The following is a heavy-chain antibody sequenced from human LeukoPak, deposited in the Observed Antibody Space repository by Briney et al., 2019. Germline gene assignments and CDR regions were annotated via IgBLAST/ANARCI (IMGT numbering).Heavy chain of an antibody. CDR2: ISSSSSYI. Sequence: KPGGSLSLSCAASGFTFSSYSMNWVRQAPGKGLEWVSSISSSSSYIYYADSVKGRFTISRDNAKNSLYLQMNSLRAEDTAVYYCARERVYCSSTSCYVLPVAIGAFDYWGQGTLVTVSS. CDR1: GFTFSSYS. J-gene: IGHJ4*02. D-gene: IGHD2-2*01. CDR3: ARERVYCSSTSCYVLPVAIGAFDY. V-gene: IGHV3-21*01.